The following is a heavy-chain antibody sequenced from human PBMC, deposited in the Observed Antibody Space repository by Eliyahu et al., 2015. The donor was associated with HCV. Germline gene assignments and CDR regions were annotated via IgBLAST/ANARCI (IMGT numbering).Heavy chain of an antibody. CDR2: IWYDGSEK. J-gene: IGHJ4*02. Sequence: QDHLVESGGGVVHPGGSLRLSCAASVFXFXXXGRPWVRQAPGKRPGVVALIWYDGSEKYYADTVKGRFTISRDNSKNTLYLQMNSLRVDDTAMYYCARSALNWGSREYYFDYWGQGTLVTVSS. CDR3: ARSALNWGSREYYFDY. V-gene: IGHV3-33*01. D-gene: IGHD7-27*01. CDR1: VFXFXXXG.